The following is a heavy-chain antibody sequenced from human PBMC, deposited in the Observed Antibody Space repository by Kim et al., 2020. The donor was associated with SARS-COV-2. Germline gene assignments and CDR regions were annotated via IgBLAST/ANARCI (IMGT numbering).Heavy chain of an antibody. CDR2: ISGGGVST. CDR3: AKDRDSWDDYYYYGMDV. CDR1: GFTFSNYA. J-gene: IGHJ6*01. Sequence: GGSLRLSCAASGFTFSNYAMSWVRQAPGKGLEWVSSISGGGVSTKYADAAKGRFSISKDNSKSTLYLQMNSLRDEDKAPYYCAKDRDSWDDYYYYGMDV. D-gene: IGHD1-26*01. V-gene: IGHV3-23*01.